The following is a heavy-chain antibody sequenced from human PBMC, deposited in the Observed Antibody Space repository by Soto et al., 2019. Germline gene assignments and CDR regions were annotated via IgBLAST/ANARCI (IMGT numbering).Heavy chain of an antibody. CDR2: IYYSGST. J-gene: IGHJ6*02. CDR3: ARDGGAEEGMVYYSYGMDV. V-gene: IGHV4-59*01. Sequence: SDTLSLTCGVSGGSISSYYWSWIRQPPGKGLEWIGYIYYSGSTNYNPSLKSRVTISVDTSKNQFSLKLSSVTAADTAVYYCARDGGAEEGMVYYSYGMDVWGQGTTVTVSS. D-gene: IGHD3-16*01. CDR1: GGSISSYY.